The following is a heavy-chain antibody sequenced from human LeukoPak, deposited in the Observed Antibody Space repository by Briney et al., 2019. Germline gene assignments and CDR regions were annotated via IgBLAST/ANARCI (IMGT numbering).Heavy chain of an antibody. J-gene: IGHJ4*02. V-gene: IGHV3-66*01. CDR1: GFSVSYNY. Sequence: GGSLRLSCAASGFSVSYNYMSWVRQAPARGLEWVSVIYAGGDTYYADSVKGRFTISRDNSKNTVYLQMHSLRADDTAVYYCARISGTLCFDLWGLGTLVTVSS. CDR3: ARISGTLCFDL. D-gene: IGHD1-7*01. CDR2: IYAGGDT.